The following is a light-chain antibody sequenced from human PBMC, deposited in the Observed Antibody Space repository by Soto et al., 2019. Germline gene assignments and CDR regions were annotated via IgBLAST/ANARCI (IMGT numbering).Light chain of an antibody. CDR1: SSNIGSNT. V-gene: IGLV1-44*01. CDR2: INN. Sequence: QSVLAQPPSASGTPGQRVTISCSGSSSNIGSNTVNWFQHLPGTAPKLLIYINNQRPSGVPDRFSGSKSGTSAYLAISGLQSEDEADYYCAAWDDSLNGSVFGTGTKVTVL. J-gene: IGLJ1*01. CDR3: AAWDDSLNGSV.